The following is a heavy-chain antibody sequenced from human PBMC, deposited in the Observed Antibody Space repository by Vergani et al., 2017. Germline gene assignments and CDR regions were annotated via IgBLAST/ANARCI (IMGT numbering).Heavy chain of an antibody. D-gene: IGHD3-10*01. CDR2: ISYDGSNK. J-gene: IGHJ4*02. CDR1: GFTFSSYG. Sequence: QVQLVESGGGVVQPGRSLRLSCAASGFTFSSYGMHWVRQAPGKGLEWVAVISYDGSNKYYADSVKGRFTISRDNSKNTLYLQMNSLRAEDTAVYYCFAYYYGSGSYVDYWGQGTLVTVSS. V-gene: IGHV3-30*03. CDR3: FAYYYGSGSYVDY.